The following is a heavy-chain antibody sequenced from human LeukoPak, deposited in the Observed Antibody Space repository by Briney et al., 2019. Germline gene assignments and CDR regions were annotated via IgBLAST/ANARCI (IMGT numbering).Heavy chain of an antibody. J-gene: IGHJ4*02. CDR3: PRDLHDSGSYQDY. CDR1: GFTFSSYN. D-gene: IGHD3-10*01. Sequence: PGGSLRLSCAASGFTFSSYNMNWVRQAPGKGLEWVSYMSSRSSPIYYADSVRGRFTVSRDNAKKSLYLQMNSLRDEDTGVYYCPRDLHDSGSYQDYWGQGPLVTVSA. V-gene: IGHV3-48*02. CDR2: MSSRSSPI.